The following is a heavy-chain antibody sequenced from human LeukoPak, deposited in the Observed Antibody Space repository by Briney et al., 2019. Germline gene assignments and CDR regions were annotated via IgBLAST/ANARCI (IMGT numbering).Heavy chain of an antibody. D-gene: IGHD5-18*01. V-gene: IGHV1-46*01. CDR3: ATIQPRGY. CDR2: INPSGGST. J-gene: IGHJ4*02. CDR1: GYTFTGYL. Sequence: ASVKVSCKTSGYTFTGYLMHWVRQAPGQGLEWMGIINPSGGSTSYAQKFQGRVTMTRDTSTSTVYMELSSLRSEDTAVYYCATIQPRGYWGQGTLVTVFS.